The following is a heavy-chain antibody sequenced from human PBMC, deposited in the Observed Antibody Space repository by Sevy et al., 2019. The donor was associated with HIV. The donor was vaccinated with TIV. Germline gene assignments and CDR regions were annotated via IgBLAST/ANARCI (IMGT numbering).Heavy chain of an antibody. V-gene: IGHV3-11*01. CDR3: ARDANWQHMTDDRYYSMDV. CDR2: ISMNGDAT. CDR1: GFIFTDYY. D-gene: IGHD2-21*02. J-gene: IGHJ6*02. Sequence: GGSLRLSCAASGFIFTDYYMTWIRQLPEKGLEYISQISMNGDATNYADSVKGRFTVSRDNAKKSLYLQMDNLGVEDTAVYYCARDANWQHMTDDRYYSMDVWGQGTTVTVSS.